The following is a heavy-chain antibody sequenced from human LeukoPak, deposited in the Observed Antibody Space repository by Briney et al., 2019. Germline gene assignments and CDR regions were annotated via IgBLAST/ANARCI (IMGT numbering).Heavy chain of an antibody. CDR1: GYTFTSYD. CDR2: MNPNSGNT. CDR3: ARVFSGYGPGSYSPREYYYYYMDV. J-gene: IGHJ6*03. V-gene: IGHV1-8*01. Sequence: GASVKVSCKASGYTFTSYDINWVRQATGQGLEWMGWMNPNSGNTGYAQKFQGRVTMTRNTSISTAYMELSSLRSEDTAVYYCARVFSGYGPGSYSPREYYYYYMDVWGKGTTVTISS. D-gene: IGHD3-10*01.